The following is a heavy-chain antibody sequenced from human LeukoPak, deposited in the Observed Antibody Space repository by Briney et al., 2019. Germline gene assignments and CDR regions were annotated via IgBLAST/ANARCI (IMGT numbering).Heavy chain of an antibody. J-gene: IGHJ4*02. CDR2: ISYDGSNK. CDR1: GFTFSSYG. Sequence: PGGSLRLSCAASGFTFSSYGMHWVRQAPGKGLEWVAVISYDGSNKYYADSVKGRFTISRDNSKNTLYLQMNSLRAEDTVVYYCAKAFVEGESSGYWGQGTLVTVSS. D-gene: IGHD3-3*01. V-gene: IGHV3-30*18. CDR3: AKAFVEGESSGY.